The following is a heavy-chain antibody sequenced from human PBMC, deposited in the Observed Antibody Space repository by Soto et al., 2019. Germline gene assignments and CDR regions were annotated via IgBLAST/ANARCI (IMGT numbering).Heavy chain of an antibody. Sequence: WGSPGISCAASGFSFCSYGMQWVRQAPGKGLEWVAVISYDGSNKYYADSVKDRFTISRDNSKKTLYLQMNSLRADDTAVYYCVAGQYFFDYCGQGTLVTVS. D-gene: IGHD6-19*01. CDR2: ISYDGSNK. CDR3: VAGQYFFDY. J-gene: IGHJ4*02. V-gene: IGHV3-30*03. CDR1: GFSFCSYG.